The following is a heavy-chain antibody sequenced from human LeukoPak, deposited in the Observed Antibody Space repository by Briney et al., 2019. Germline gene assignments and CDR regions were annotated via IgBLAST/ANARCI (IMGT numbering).Heavy chain of an antibody. CDR1: GITVSSNY. CDR2: IYNDGTT. V-gene: IGHV3-53*01. J-gene: IGHJ4*02. Sequence: GRSLRLSSAASGITVSSNYMSWVRQAPGKGLEWVSIIYNDGTTYYADSVKGRFTISRDNSKNTLYLQMNSLRAEDTAVYYCARGGGKYFFDYWGQGSLVTVSS. CDR3: ARGGGKYFFDY. D-gene: IGHD3-16*01.